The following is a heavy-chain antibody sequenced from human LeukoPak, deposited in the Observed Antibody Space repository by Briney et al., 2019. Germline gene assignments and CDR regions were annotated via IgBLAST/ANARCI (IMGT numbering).Heavy chain of an antibody. CDR3: ARGRNFREQQTSPLSYYYYGMDV. J-gene: IGHJ6*02. V-gene: IGHV1-2*02. CDR1: GYTFTGYY. D-gene: IGHD6-13*01. CDR2: INPNSGGT. Sequence: ASVKVSCKASGYTFTGYYMHWVRQAPGQGLEWMGWINPNSGGTNYAQKFQGRVTMTRDTSISTAYMELSRLRSDDTAVYYCARGRNFREQQTSPLSYYYYGMDVWGQGTTVTVSS.